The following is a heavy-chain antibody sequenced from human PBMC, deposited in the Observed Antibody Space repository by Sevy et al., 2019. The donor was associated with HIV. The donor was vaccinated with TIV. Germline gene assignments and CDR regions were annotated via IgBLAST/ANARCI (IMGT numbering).Heavy chain of an antibody. CDR1: GGSISSSSYY. V-gene: IGHV4-39*01. CDR2: IYYSGST. Sequence: SETLSLTCTVSGGSISSSSYYWGWIRQPPGKGLEWIGSIYYSGSTYYNPSLKSRVTISVDTSKNQFSLKLSSVTAADTAVYYCASQKWDYGVCYVLDYWGQGTLVTVSS. CDR3: ASQKWDYGVCYVLDY. J-gene: IGHJ4*01. D-gene: IGHD2-8*01.